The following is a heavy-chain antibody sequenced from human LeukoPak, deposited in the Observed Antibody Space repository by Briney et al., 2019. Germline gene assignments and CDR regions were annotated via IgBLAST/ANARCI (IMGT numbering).Heavy chain of an antibody. CDR2: ISGSGGST. V-gene: IGHV3-23*01. D-gene: IGHD6-6*01. J-gene: IGHJ2*01. Sequence: GGSLRLSCAASGFTFSSYAMSWVRQAPGKGLEWVSAISGSGGSTYYVDSVKGRFTISRDNSKNTLYLQMNSLRAEDTAVYYCAKGGIMQSSSPGLQYFDLWGRGTLVSVSS. CDR3: AKGGIMQSSSPGLQYFDL. CDR1: GFTFSSYA.